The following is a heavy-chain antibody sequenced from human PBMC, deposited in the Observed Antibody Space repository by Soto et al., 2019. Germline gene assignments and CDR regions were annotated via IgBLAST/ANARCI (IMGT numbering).Heavy chain of an antibody. CDR3: AKVLEQYYYYYGMDV. D-gene: IGHD3-3*01. CDR1: GFTFSSYG. CDR2: ISYDGSNK. J-gene: IGHJ6*02. Sequence: QVQLVESGGVVVQPGRSLRLSCAASGFTFSSYGMHWVRQAPGKGLEWVAVISYDGSNKYYADSVKGRFTISRDNSKNTLYLHMNSPRAEDTAVYYCAKVLEQYYYYYGMDVWGQGTTVTVSS. V-gene: IGHV3-30*18.